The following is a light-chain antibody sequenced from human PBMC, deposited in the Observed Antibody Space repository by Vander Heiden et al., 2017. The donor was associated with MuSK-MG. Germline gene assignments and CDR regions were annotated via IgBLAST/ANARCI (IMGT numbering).Light chain of an antibody. CDR1: SSNIGAGYD. V-gene: IGLV1-40*01. J-gene: IGLJ2*01. CDR2: VNR. CDR3: QSYDSSRSGHVV. Sequence: QSVLTQPPSVSGAPGQRVTISCTGSSSNIGAGYDVHWYQQLPGTAPKLLIYVNRNRPAGGPDRVSGSKSGTSASLAITGLQAEDEADDYCQSYDSSRSGHVVFGGGTKLTVL.